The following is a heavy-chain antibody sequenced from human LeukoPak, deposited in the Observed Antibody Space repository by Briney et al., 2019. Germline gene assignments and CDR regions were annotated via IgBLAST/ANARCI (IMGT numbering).Heavy chain of an antibody. CDR1: GGSISSNSYY. CDR3: ARVTGQQLVQVDNWFDT. V-gene: IGHV4-39*01. D-gene: IGHD6-13*01. J-gene: IGHJ5*02. CDR2: IYYLGST. Sequence: SETLSLTCNVSGGSISSNSYYWAWIRQPPGKGLEWIGSIYYLGSTYYSPSLQSRLTISVDTSRNRFSLKLTSVTAADTAVYFCARVTGQQLVQVDNWFDTWAQGTLVIVSS.